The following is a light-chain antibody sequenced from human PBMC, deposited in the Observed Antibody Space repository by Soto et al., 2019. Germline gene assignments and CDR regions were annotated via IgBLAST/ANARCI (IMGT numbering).Light chain of an antibody. V-gene: IGKV1-39*01. Sequence: DIQLTQSPSSLSASVGDEVTITCRASQGISHYLTWYQQKPGRAPTLLIYGVSTVQSGVPSRFSGGGSGTDFTLTSSNLQLEDFATYYCQQSYDAQLTFGGGTRVEIK. CDR2: GVS. J-gene: IGKJ4*01. CDR1: QGISHY. CDR3: QQSYDAQLT.